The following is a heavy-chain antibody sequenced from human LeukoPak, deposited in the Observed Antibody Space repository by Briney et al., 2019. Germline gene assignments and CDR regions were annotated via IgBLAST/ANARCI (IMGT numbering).Heavy chain of an antibody. D-gene: IGHD3-10*01. J-gene: IGHJ4*02. CDR3: ARLIGRGEGPYYFDY. CDR1: GGSISSSSYY. CDR2: IYYSGST. Sequence: SETLSLTCTVSGGSISSSSYYWGWIRQPPGKGLEWIGSIYYSGSTYYNPSLKSRVTISVDTSKNQFSLKLSSVTAADTAVYYCARLIGRGEGPYYFDYWGQGTLVTVSS. V-gene: IGHV4-39*01.